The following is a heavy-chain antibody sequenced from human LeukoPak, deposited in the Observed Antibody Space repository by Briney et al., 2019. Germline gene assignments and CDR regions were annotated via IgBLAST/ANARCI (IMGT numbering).Heavy chain of an antibody. J-gene: IGHJ4*02. CDR3: AREARGYSLFDY. D-gene: IGHD5-18*01. V-gene: IGHV3-21*01. Sequence: GGSLRLSCAASGFTFSSYSMNWVRQAPGKGLEWVSSISSSSSYIYYADSVKGRFTISRDNAKNSLHLQMNSLRAEDTAVYYCAREARGYSLFDYWGQGTLVTVSS. CDR1: GFTFSSYS. CDR2: ISSSSSYI.